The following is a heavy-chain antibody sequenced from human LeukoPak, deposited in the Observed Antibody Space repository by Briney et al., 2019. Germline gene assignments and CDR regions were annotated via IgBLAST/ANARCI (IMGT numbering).Heavy chain of an antibody. J-gene: IGHJ4*02. V-gene: IGHV4-39*01. CDR2: FCYSGSS. CDR1: GVSITSRSYC. CDR3: ARHSGVAATLPFDY. D-gene: IGHD2-15*01. Sequence: SGTLSLTCSVSGVSITSRSYCWGWIRLPPGKGLEWVGSFCYSGSSSYNPSLNSRVTISVDASQNQFSLNLNSVTAADTAVYYCARHSGVAATLPFDYWGQGALVTVSS.